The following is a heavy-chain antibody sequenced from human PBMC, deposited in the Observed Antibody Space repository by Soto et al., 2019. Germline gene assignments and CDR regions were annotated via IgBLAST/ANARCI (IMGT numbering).Heavy chain of an antibody. D-gene: IGHD3-10*01. CDR3: ARDRVGGQTPSESMAHYYYYYGMDV. J-gene: IGHJ6*02. Sequence: LSLTCAASGFTFSSYSMNWVRQAPGKGLEWVSSISSSSSYIYYADSVKGRFTISRDNAKNSLYLQMNSLRAEDTAVYYCARDRVGGQTPSESMAHYYYYYGMDVWGQGTTVTVSS. CDR1: GFTFSSYS. V-gene: IGHV3-21*01. CDR2: ISSSSSYI.